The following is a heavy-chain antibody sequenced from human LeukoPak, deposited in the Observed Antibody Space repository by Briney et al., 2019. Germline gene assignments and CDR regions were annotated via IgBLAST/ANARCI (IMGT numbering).Heavy chain of an antibody. Sequence: PSETLSLTCAVYGGSFSGYYWSWIRHPPGKGLEWIGEINHSGSTNYNPSLKSRVTISVDTSKNQFSLKLSSVTAADTAAYYCARGLWFGENDYWGQGTLVTVSS. CDR3: ARGLWFGENDY. J-gene: IGHJ4*02. D-gene: IGHD3-10*01. CDR1: GGSFSGYY. CDR2: INHSGST. V-gene: IGHV4-34*01.